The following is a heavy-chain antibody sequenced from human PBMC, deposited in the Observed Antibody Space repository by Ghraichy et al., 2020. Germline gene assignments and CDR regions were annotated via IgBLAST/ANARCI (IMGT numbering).Heavy chain of an antibody. CDR1: GFTFTSSA. J-gene: IGHJ3*02. CDR3: AANVLLWFGEPDDAFDI. Sequence: SVKVSCKASGFTFTSSAMQWVRQARGQRLEWIGWIVVGSGNTNYAQKFQERVTITRDMSTSTAYMELSSLRSEDTAVYYCAANVLLWFGEPDDAFDIWGQGTMVTVSS. CDR2: IVVGSGNT. V-gene: IGHV1-58*02. D-gene: IGHD3-10*01.